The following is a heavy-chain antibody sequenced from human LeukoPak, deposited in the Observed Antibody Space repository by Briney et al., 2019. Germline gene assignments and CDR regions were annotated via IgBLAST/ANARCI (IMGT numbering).Heavy chain of an antibody. V-gene: IGHV3-23*01. Sequence: PGGSLILSCAASGFTFSTYAMCWVRQAPGKGLEWVSAISGRGVSTSYADSVRGRFTISRDNSKNTLYLQMNSLRAEDTAVYYCAKAASGNWNDVSDYWGQGTLVTVSS. CDR1: GFTFSTYA. J-gene: IGHJ4*02. CDR3: AKAASGNWNDVSDY. CDR2: ISGRGVST. D-gene: IGHD1-20*01.